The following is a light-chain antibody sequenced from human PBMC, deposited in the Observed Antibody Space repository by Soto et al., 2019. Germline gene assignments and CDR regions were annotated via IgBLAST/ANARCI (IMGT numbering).Light chain of an antibody. V-gene: IGLV2-11*01. CDR1: SSDIGGYNF. CDR3: CSYAGSYTVV. CDR2: DVG. J-gene: IGLJ2*01. Sequence: QSALTQPRSVSGSPGQSVTISCTGTSSDIGGYNFVSWYQQHPGKAPKVMIYDVGKRPSGVPDRFSGSKSGNTASLTISGLQADDEGDYYCCSYAGSYTVVFGGGTQLTVL.